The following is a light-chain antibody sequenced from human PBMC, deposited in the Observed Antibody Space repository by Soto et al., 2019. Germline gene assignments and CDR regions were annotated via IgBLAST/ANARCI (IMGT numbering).Light chain of an antibody. J-gene: IGKJ2*01. Sequence: DIQMTQSPSTLSASVGDRVTITCRASQSISSWLAWYQQKPGKAPKLLIYDASSLESVGPSRFSGSGSGTEFTLTISSRQPDDFAPYYCQQYNSDSSYTFVQGTKLEIK. CDR3: QQYNSDSSYT. V-gene: IGKV1-5*01. CDR1: QSISSW. CDR2: DAS.